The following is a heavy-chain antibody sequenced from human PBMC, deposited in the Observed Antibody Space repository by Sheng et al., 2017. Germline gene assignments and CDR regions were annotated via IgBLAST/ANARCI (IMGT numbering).Heavy chain of an antibody. CDR1: GLTFRNYG. CDR2: IWYDGSNK. CDR3: ARDIRSARLDS. J-gene: IGHJ4*02. Sequence: QVQLVESGGGVVQPGRSLRLSCAASGLTFRNYGMHWVRQAPGKGLEWVAVIWYDGSNKYYADSVKGRFTISRDNSKNTLYLQMNSLRAEDTAVYYCARDIRSARLDSWGQGTLVSVSS. V-gene: IGHV3-33*01. D-gene: IGHD3-3*01.